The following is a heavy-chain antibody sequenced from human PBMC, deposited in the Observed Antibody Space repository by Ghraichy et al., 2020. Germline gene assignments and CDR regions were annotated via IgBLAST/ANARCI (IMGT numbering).Heavy chain of an antibody. V-gene: IGHV3-9*01. Sequence: LSLTCAASGFTFDDYAMHWVRQAPGKGLEWVSSISWNSGRIGYADSVKGRFSISRDNVKKSLHLQMNSLRAEDTALYYCAKGQDPGPTDSSGHYWGGFGMDVWGQGTTVIVSS. J-gene: IGHJ6*02. CDR1: GFTFDDYA. D-gene: IGHD3-22*01. CDR3: AKGQDPGPTDSSGHYWGGFGMDV. CDR2: ISWNSGRI.